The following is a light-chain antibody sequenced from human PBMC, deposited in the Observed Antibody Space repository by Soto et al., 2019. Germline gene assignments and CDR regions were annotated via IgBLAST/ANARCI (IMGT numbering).Light chain of an antibody. CDR2: AAS. CDR1: RGISNY. Sequence: DIQMSQSPSTLSASVGDRVTITCRASRGISNYLAWYQQKPGKVPKLLIYAASTLQSGVPSRFSGSGSGTDFTLTISSLQPEDVATYYCQKYNRAPRTFGQGTKVDIK. V-gene: IGKV1-27*01. CDR3: QKYNRAPRT. J-gene: IGKJ1*01.